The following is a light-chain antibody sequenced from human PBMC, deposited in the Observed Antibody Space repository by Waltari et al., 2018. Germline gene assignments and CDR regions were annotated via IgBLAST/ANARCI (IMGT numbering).Light chain of an antibody. CDR1: QSISGY. CDR2: ATS. Sequence: DIQMTQSPSSLSASVGDRVTIPCRASQSISGYLNWYQQKPGKAPQVLIYATSSMQSGVPSRFSGSGSGTDFTLTISSLQPEDFATYYCQQSYRTPPLTFGGGTKVEIK. V-gene: IGKV1-39*01. J-gene: IGKJ4*01. CDR3: QQSYRTPPLT.